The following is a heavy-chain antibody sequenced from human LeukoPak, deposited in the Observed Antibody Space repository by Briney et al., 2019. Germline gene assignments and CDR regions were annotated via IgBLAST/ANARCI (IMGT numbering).Heavy chain of an antibody. CDR1: GGSFSGYY. CDR3: ARVRYEGFDP. V-gene: IGHV4-34*01. CDR2: INHSGST. D-gene: IGHD1-1*01. Sequence: PSETLSLTCAVYGGSFSGYYWSWIRQPPGKGLEWIGEINHSGSTNYNPSLKSRVTMSVDTSKNQFSLSLRSVTAADTAVYYCARVRYEGFDPWGQGTLVTVSS. J-gene: IGHJ5*02.